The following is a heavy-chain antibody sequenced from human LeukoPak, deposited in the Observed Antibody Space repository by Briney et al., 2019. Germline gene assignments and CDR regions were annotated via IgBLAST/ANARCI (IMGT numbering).Heavy chain of an antibody. CDR1: GITFSSYG. J-gene: IGHJ4*02. CDR3: ANTEHYDILTGYLN. D-gene: IGHD3-9*01. Sequence: GGSLRLSCEASGITFSSYGIHWVRQAPGKGLEWVAVIWPDGSNKYYADSVKGRFTISRDNSKNTLYLQMNSLRAEDTAVYYCANTEHYDILTGYLNWGQGTLVTVSS. CDR2: IWPDGSNK. V-gene: IGHV3-33*06.